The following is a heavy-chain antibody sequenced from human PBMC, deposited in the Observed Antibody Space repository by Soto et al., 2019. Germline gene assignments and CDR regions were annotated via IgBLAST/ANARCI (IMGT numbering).Heavy chain of an antibody. CDR3: ATAGGDSSGYYYVAFDI. J-gene: IGHJ3*02. CDR2: FDPEDGET. CDR1: GYTLTELS. V-gene: IGHV1-24*01. D-gene: IGHD3-22*01. Sequence: GASVKVSCKVSGYTLTELSMQWVRQAPGKGLEWMGGFDPEDGETIYAQKFQGRVTMTEDTSTYTAYMELSSLRSEDTAVYYCATAGGDSSGYYYVAFDIWGQGTMVTVSS.